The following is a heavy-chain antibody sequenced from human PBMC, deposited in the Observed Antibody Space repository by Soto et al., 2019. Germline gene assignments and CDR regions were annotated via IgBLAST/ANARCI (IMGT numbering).Heavy chain of an antibody. J-gene: IGHJ3*02. CDR2: ISSSSSTI. V-gene: IGHV3-48*01. CDR1: GFTFSSYS. CDR3: ARDYQDIVVVVGPTDVFDI. Sequence: AGGSLRLSCAASGFTFSSYSMNWVRQAPGKGLEWVSYISSSSSTIYYADSVKGRFTISRDNAKNSLYLQMNSLRAEDTAVYYCARDYQDIVVVVGPTDVFDIWGHGTMVTVSS. D-gene: IGHD2-15*01.